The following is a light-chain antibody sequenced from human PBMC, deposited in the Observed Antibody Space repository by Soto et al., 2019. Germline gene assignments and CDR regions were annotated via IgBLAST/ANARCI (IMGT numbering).Light chain of an antibody. CDR2: DAS. CDR1: QSVTIY. Sequence: EIVLTQSPATLSLSPGERATLSCRASQSVTIYLAWYQQKPGQVPRLLIYDASNRATDIPARFSGSGSGTDFTLTISSLQPEDSAVYYCQQRSNWPYTFGQGTKLETK. V-gene: IGKV3-11*01. J-gene: IGKJ2*01. CDR3: QQRSNWPYT.